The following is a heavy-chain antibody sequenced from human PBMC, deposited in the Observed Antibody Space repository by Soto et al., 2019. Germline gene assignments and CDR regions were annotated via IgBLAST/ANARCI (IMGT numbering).Heavy chain of an antibody. CDR2: IWHDGSDI. Sequence: QMHLVVSGGGVVQPGRSLRLSCAGSGFTFSTSVMHWVRQAPGKGLEWLAVIWHDGSDITYGDSARGRFTISRDNSKKTMHMEMDNAREEDTAVYFCARDGPDTASSCFLACWGQATLVTVSS. J-gene: IGHJ1*01. CDR1: GFTFSTSV. V-gene: IGHV3-33*01. D-gene: IGHD2-21*02. CDR3: ARDGPDTASSCFLAC.